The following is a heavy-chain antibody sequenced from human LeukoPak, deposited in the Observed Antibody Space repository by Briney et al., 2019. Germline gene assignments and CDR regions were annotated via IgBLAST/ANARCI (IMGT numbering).Heavy chain of an antibody. D-gene: IGHD3-9*01. CDR2: FDPEDGET. V-gene: IGHV1-24*01. CDR1: GYTLTELS. Sequence: GASVKVSCKVSGYTLTELSMHWVRQAPGKGLEWMGGFDPEDGETIYAQKFQGRVTITTDESTSTAYMELSSLRSEDTAIYYCARDSDWGSRGAFDIWGQGTMVTVSS. CDR3: ARDSDWGSRGAFDI. J-gene: IGHJ3*02.